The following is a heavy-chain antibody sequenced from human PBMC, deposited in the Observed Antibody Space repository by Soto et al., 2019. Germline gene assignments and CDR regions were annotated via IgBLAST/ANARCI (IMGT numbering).Heavy chain of an antibody. J-gene: IGHJ6*02. D-gene: IGHD2-21*02. CDR3: AKDLEHIVVLTAMDV. CDR1: GFTFSSYA. V-gene: IGHV3-23*01. CDR2: ISGSGGST. Sequence: PGGSLRLSCAASGFTFSSYAMSWVRQAPGKGLEWVSAISGSGGSTYYADSVKGRFTISRDNSKNTLYLQMNSLRAEDTAVYYCAKDLEHIVVLTAMDVWGQGTTVTVSS.